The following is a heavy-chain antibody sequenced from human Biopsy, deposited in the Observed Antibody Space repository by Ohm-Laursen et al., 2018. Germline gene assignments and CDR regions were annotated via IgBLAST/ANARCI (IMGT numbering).Heavy chain of an antibody. J-gene: IGHJ5*02. CDR3: AKYDYSSSPRRYFDP. CDR2: LTGSGGST. D-gene: IGHD6-6*01. Sequence: GSLRLSCAASGFTLSSYALNWVRQAPGKGLEWVSSLTGSGGSTYYADSVKGRFTISRDNSKNTLSLQMNSLRAEDTAVYYCAKYDYSSSPRRYFDPWGQGTLVTVSS. CDR1: GFTLSSYA. V-gene: IGHV3-23*01.